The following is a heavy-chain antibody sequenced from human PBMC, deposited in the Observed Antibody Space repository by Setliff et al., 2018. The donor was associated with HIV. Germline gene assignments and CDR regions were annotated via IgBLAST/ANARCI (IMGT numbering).Heavy chain of an antibody. V-gene: IGHV5-51*01. J-gene: IGHJ1*01. Sequence: PGESLKISCKGSGYSFTSYWIGWVRQMPGKGLEWMGIIYPGDSDTRYSPSFQGQVTISADRSISTAYLHWSSLRASDTAIYYCATSDYGGDSGHFQHWGQGTLVTVSS. CDR1: GYSFTSYW. CDR2: IYPGDSDT. D-gene: IGHD2-21*02. CDR3: ATSDYGGDSGHFQH.